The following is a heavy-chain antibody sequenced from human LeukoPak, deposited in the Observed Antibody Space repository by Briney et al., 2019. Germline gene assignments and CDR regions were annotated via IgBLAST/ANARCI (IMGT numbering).Heavy chain of an antibody. CDR3: ARGYYDSSGYYSWFDP. CDR2: INPSGGST. Sequence: ASVKVSCKASGYTFTSYYMHWVRQAPGQGLEWMGIINPSGGSTSYAQKFQGRVTITADESTSTAYMELSSLRSEDTAVYYCARGYYDSSGYYSWFDPWGQGTLVTVSS. V-gene: IGHV1-46*01. J-gene: IGHJ5*02. D-gene: IGHD3-22*01. CDR1: GYTFTSYY.